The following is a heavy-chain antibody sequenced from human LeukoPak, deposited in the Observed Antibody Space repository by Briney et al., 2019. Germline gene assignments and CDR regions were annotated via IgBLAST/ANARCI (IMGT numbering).Heavy chain of an antibody. Sequence: PSETLSPTCTVSGGSISNYYWSWVRRPPGKGLEWIGHIYYSGTTNYSPSLKSRVTISVDTSKNQFSLKLSSVSAADTALYYCASFIEYTSSDAFDIWGQGTMVTVSS. CDR1: GGSISNYY. J-gene: IGHJ3*02. V-gene: IGHV4-59*08. CDR3: ASFIEYTSSDAFDI. CDR2: IYYSGTT. D-gene: IGHD6-6*01.